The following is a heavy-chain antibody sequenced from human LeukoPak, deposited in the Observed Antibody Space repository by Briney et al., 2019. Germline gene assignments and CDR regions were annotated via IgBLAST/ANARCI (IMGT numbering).Heavy chain of an antibody. CDR3: ARGRFSYGWAMDV. CDR1: GFSLNKCW. Sequence: GGSLRLSCAVSGFSLNKCWLSWVRQAPGKGLEWVANINQDESEKYYVDSVKGRFTISRDNAENSVSLQMNSLRDEDTAVYYCARGRFSYGWAMDVWGQGTTVTVSS. D-gene: IGHD3-3*01. V-gene: IGHV3-7*01. J-gene: IGHJ6*02. CDR2: INQDESEK.